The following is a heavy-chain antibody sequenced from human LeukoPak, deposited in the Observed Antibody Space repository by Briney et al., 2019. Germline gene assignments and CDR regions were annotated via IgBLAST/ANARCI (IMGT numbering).Heavy chain of an antibody. Sequence: PGGSLRLSCAASAFTLSSYAMNWVRQAPGKGPEWVSAISGSGGSTYYAGSVKGRFTISRDNSKNTLYLEMNTLRAEDTAVYYCAKDREIRYGAYDLGDDWGQGTLVTVSS. CDR2: ISGSGGST. V-gene: IGHV3-23*01. D-gene: IGHD5-12*01. CDR3: AKDREIRYGAYDLGDD. CDR1: AFTLSSYA. J-gene: IGHJ4*02.